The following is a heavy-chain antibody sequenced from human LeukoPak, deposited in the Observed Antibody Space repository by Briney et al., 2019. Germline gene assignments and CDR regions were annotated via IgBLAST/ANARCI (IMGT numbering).Heavy chain of an antibody. CDR2: IWYDGSNK. D-gene: IGHD6-19*01. CDR3: ARGSRLGSGFDY. Sequence: PGGSLRLSCAASGFTFSSYGMHWVRQAPGKGLEWVAVIWYDGSNKYYADSVKGRFTISRDNSKITLYLQMNSLRAEDTAVYYCARGSRLGSGFDYWGQGTLVTVSS. V-gene: IGHV3-33*01. CDR1: GFTFSSYG. J-gene: IGHJ4*02.